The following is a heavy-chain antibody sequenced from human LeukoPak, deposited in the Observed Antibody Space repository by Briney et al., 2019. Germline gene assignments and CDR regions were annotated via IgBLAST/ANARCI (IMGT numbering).Heavy chain of an antibody. J-gene: IGHJ4*02. CDR3: ARVRSYYYGSGSPLGY. CDR2: FDPKDGET. D-gene: IGHD3-10*01. V-gene: IGHV1-24*01. Sequence: GASVKVSCKVSGYTLTELSMHWVRQAPGKGLEWMGSFDPKDGETIYAQKFQGRVTMTRDTSISTAYMELSRLRSDDTAVYYCARVRSYYYGSGSPLGYWGQGTLVTVST. CDR1: GYTLTELS.